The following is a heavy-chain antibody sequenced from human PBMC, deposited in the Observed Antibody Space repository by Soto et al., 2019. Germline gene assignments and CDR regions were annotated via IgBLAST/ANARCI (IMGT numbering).Heavy chain of an antibody. CDR2: INHSGST. Sequence: PSETLSLTCAVYGGSFSGYYWSWIRQPPGKGLEWIGEINHSGSTNYNPSLKSRVTISVDTSKNQFSLKLSSVTAADTAVYYCARGLRWQQLALWGQGTLVTVSS. V-gene: IGHV4-34*01. J-gene: IGHJ4*02. D-gene: IGHD6-13*01. CDR1: GGSFSGYY. CDR3: ARGLRWQQLAL.